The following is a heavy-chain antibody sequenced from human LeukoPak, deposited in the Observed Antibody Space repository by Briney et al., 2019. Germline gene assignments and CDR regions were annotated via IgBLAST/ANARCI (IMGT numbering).Heavy chain of an antibody. CDR2: IYYSGST. CDR3: ARHRDIVVVVAAPNWFDP. CDR1: GGSISSSSYY. J-gene: IGHJ5*02. V-gene: IGHV4-39*01. Sequence: SETLSLTCTVSGGSISSSSYYWGWIRQPPGKGLEWMVSIYYSGSTYYNPSLKSRVTISVDTSKNQFSLKLSSVSAADTAVYYCARHRDIVVVVAAPNWFDPWGQGTLVTVSS. D-gene: IGHD2-15*01.